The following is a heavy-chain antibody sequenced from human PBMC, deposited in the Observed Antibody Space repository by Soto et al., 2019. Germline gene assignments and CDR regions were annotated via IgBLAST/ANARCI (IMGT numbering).Heavy chain of an antibody. Sequence: SLRLSCAASGFTVSSNYMSWVRQGPGKGLEWVSIIYGGGNTNYADSVKGRFTISRDNSKNTLYLQMSSLRAEDTAVYYCARDSRSGFGAAGGYFDYWGQGTMVTVSS. CDR3: ARDSRSGFGAAGGYFDY. CDR2: IYGGGNT. CDR1: GFTVSSNY. D-gene: IGHD3-10*01. J-gene: IGHJ4*02. V-gene: IGHV3-66*01.